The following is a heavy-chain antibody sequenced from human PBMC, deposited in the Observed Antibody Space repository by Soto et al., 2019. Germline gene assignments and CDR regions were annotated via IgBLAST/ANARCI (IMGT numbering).Heavy chain of an antibody. V-gene: IGHV4-59*01. CDR2: IYDSGST. CDR1: GDSINNYY. Sequence: SETLSLTCTVSGDSINNYYWTWIRQPPGKGLEWIGYIYDSGSTSYNPSLKSRLTISVDTSKNQCSLKLKSVTAADTAVYYCARGTKYYYQGMDVWGQGTTVT. CDR3: ARGTKYYYQGMDV. J-gene: IGHJ6*02.